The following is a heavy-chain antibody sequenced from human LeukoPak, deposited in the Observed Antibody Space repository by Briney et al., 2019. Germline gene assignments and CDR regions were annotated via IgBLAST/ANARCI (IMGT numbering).Heavy chain of an antibody. J-gene: IGHJ4*02. CDR2: ISGSGGST. CDR3: AKGRITMIVVVTPFDH. Sequence: GGSLRLSCAASGFTFSSYGMSWVRQAPGKGLEWVSAISGSGGSTYYADSVKGRFTVPRDNSKNTLYLQMNSLRAEDTAVYYCAKGRITMIVVVTPFDHWGQGTLVTVSS. CDR1: GFTFSSYG. D-gene: IGHD3-22*01. V-gene: IGHV3-23*01.